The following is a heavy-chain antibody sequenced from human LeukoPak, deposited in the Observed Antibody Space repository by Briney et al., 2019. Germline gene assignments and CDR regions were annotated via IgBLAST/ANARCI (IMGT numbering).Heavy chain of an antibody. Sequence: SETLSLTCTVSGGSISSSSYYWGWIRQPPGKGLEWIGSISYSGTTYYNPSLQSRVTISIDKSKNQFSLNLSSVTAADTAVYYCARNSYYDNSGEGAFDIWGQGTMVTVSS. D-gene: IGHD3-22*01. CDR3: ARNSYYDNSGEGAFDI. CDR1: GGSISSSSYY. CDR2: ISYSGTT. V-gene: IGHV4-39*07. J-gene: IGHJ3*02.